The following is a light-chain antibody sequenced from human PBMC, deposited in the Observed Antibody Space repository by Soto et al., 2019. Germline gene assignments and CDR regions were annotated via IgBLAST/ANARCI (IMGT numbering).Light chain of an antibody. V-gene: IGKV1-39*01. CDR2: AAS. Sequence: DIQMTQSPSSLSASVGDRVTITCRAGQSISSYLNWYQQKPGKAPNLLIFAASNLQSGVPSRFSGSGSGTEFALTISSLQPEDFATYYCQQSYSTPPTFGQGTKVEIK. CDR1: QSISSY. J-gene: IGKJ1*01. CDR3: QQSYSTPPT.